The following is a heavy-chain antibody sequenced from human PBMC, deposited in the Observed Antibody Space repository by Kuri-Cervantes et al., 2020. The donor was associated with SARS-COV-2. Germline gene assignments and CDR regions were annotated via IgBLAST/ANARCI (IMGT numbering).Heavy chain of an antibody. CDR2: IYYSGST. V-gene: IGHV4-59*08. CDR3: ARGRYYYGSGSQIFFDY. D-gene: IGHD3-10*01. Sequence: LETLSLTCTVSGGSISSYYWSWIRQPPGKGLEWIGYIYYSGSTNYNPSLKSRVTISVDTSKNQFSLKLSSVTAADTAVYYCARGRYYYGSGSQIFFDYWGQGTLVTVSS. CDR1: GGSISSYY. J-gene: IGHJ4*02.